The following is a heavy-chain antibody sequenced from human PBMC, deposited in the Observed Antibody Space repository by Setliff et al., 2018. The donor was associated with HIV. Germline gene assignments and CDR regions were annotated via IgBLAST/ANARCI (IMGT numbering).Heavy chain of an antibody. CDR3: ANGGSGGQFDY. CDR2: MNPSTGEI. CDR1: GYSFTAYD. D-gene: IGHD3-16*01. V-gene: IGHV1-8*01. J-gene: IGHJ4*02. Sequence: ASVKVSCKTSGYSFTAYDINWVRQATGRGLEWMAWMNPSTGEIGYAQKFQGRLTMTRDSSITTAFMELRGLRSEDTAIYYCANGGSGGQFDYWGQGTLVTVSS.